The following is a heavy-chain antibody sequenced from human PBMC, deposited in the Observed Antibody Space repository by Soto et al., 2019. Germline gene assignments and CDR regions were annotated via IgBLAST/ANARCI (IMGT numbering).Heavy chain of an antibody. Sequence: QVQLQESGPGLVKPSETLSLTCTVSGGSITNYYCSWFRQPPGKGLEWIGYINYDGYSAYNLSLKRPVTLSIDASKTHFSLMLESVTATDTAVYYCARHGFGPLHGLVDGWGPGTTVIVSS. D-gene: IGHD3-10*01. CDR3: ARHGFGPLHGLVDG. CDR1: GGSITNYY. J-gene: IGHJ6*02. CDR2: INYDGYS. V-gene: IGHV4-59*08.